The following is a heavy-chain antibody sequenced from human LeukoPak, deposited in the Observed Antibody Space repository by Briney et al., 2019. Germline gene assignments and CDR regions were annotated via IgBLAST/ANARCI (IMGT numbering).Heavy chain of an antibody. CDR1: GFSFSSYE. CDR2: ISGSGGST. J-gene: IGHJ3*02. D-gene: IGHD3-16*01. CDR3: AKRRSWGQGRDAFDI. V-gene: IGHV3-23*01. Sequence: GGSLRLSCAASGFSFSSYEMNWVRQAPGKGLEWVSAISGSGGSTYYADSVKGRFTISRDNSMNTLYLQMNSLRAEDTAVYYCAKRRSWGQGRDAFDIWGQGTMVTVSS.